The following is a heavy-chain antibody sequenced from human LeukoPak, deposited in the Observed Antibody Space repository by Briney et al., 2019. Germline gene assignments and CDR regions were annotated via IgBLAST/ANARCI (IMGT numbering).Heavy chain of an antibody. CDR2: IYYSGST. CDR1: GGSFSGYY. CDR3: ARFNSGSYQHYFDY. J-gene: IGHJ4*02. Sequence: PSETLSLTCAVYGGSFSGYYWSWIRQPPGKGLEWIGSIYYSGSTYYNPSLKNRVTISVDTSKNQFSLKLSSVTAADTAVYYCARFNSGSYQHYFDYWGQGTLVTVSS. D-gene: IGHD1-26*01. V-gene: IGHV4-34*01.